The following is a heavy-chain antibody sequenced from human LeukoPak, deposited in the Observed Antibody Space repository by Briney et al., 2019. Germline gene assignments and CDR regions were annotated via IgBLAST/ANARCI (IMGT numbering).Heavy chain of an antibody. V-gene: IGHV4-34*01. J-gene: IGHJ3*02. Sequence: SETLSLTCAVYGGSFSGYYWSLIRQPPGKGLEWIGEINHSGSTNYNPSLKSRVTISVDTSKNQFSLKLSSVTAADTAVYYCASPTRYYYDSSGYYVVGAFDIWGQGTMVTVSS. CDR3: ASPTRYYYDSSGYYVVGAFDI. CDR1: GGSFSGYY. D-gene: IGHD3-22*01. CDR2: INHSGST.